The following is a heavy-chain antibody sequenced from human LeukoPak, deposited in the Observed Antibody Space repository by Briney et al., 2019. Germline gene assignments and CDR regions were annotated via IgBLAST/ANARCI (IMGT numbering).Heavy chain of an antibody. J-gene: IGHJ4*02. D-gene: IGHD3-10*01. CDR3: ARAEDSGGLDY. CDR1: GGSISSGDYY. CDR2: IYYSGST. V-gene: IGHV4-30-4*08. Sequence: SQTLSLTCTVSGGSISSGDYYWSWIRQPPGKGLERIGYIYYSGSTYYNPSLKSRVTISVDTSKNQFSLKLSSVTAADTAVYYCARAEDSGGLDYWGQGTLVTVSS.